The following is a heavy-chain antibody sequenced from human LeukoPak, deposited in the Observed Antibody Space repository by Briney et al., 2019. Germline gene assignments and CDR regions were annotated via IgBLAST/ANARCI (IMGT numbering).Heavy chain of an antibody. D-gene: IGHD4-17*01. CDR3: ARDPGVTTFYFDS. Sequence: GGSLRLSCVASGYTFSTYGMHWIRQAPGKGLEGVAVIWFDGSKRYYADSVKGRFTISRDDSKNTLYLQMNALRVGDTAIYYCARDPGVTTFYFDSWGQGALVTVSS. CDR1: GYTFSTYG. J-gene: IGHJ4*02. V-gene: IGHV3-33*01. CDR2: IWFDGSKR.